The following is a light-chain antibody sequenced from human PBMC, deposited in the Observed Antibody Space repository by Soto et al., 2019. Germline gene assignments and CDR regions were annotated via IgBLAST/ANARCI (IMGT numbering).Light chain of an antibody. CDR1: SSDVGAFNY. J-gene: IGLJ1*01. CDR2: EIN. Sequence: QSVLTQPPSASGSPGQSITISCTGTSSDVGAFNYVSWYQQHPGKAPKLMIFEINKRPSGVPDRFSSSKSGNTASLTVSGLQTEDEADYYCSSYAGSNIYVFGSGTKVTVL. CDR3: SSYAGSNIYV. V-gene: IGLV2-8*01.